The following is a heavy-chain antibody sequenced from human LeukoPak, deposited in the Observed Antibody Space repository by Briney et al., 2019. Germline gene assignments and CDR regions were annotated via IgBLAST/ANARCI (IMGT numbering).Heavy chain of an antibody. CDR2: IIPIFGTA. CDR1: GGTFSSYA. Sequence: SVKVSCKASGGTFSSYAISWVRQAPGQGLEWMGGIIPIFGTANYAQKFQGRVTITADESTSTAYMELSSLRSEDTAVYYCARYSYGRTSHFDYWGQETLVTVSS. CDR3: ARYSYGRTSHFDY. J-gene: IGHJ4*02. V-gene: IGHV1-69*01. D-gene: IGHD5-18*01.